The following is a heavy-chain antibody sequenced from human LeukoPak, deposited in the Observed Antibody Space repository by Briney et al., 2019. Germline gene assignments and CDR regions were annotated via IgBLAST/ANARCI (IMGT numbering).Heavy chain of an antibody. CDR2: IKQDGSEK. Sequence: GGSLRLSCAASGFTFSSYWMSWVRQAPGKGLEWVANIKQDGSEKYYVDSVKGRFTISKDNAKNSLYLQMNSLRAEDTAVYYCASTKGQWLVLGYWGQGTLVIVSS. D-gene: IGHD6-19*01. CDR3: ASTKGQWLVLGY. CDR1: GFTFSSYW. V-gene: IGHV3-7*01. J-gene: IGHJ4*02.